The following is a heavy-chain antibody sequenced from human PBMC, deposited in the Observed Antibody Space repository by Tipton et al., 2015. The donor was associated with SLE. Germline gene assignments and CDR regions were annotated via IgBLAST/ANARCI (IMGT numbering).Heavy chain of an antibody. J-gene: IGHJ4*02. Sequence: QSGAEVKKPGASVKVSCKASGYTFTSYDINWVRQATGQGLEWMGWMNPNSGDAGYALKFQGRVTMTRNISKSTAYMELSSLRSEDTAVYYCARVVVGAFDYWGQGTLVTVSS. V-gene: IGHV1-8*01. CDR1: GYTFTSYD. CDR2: MNPNSGDA. D-gene: IGHD2-15*01. CDR3: ARVVVGAFDY.